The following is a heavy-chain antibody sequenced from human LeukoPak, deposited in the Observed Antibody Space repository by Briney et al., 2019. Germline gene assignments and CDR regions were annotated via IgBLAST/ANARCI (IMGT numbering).Heavy chain of an antibody. V-gene: IGHV3-15*01. D-gene: IGHD2-8*01. Sequence: GGSLRLSCAASGFTFTKAWMTWVRQAPGKGLEWLGRIKGRVDGGTIDYAPPVKGRFSISRDDSKKTLLLQMNSLRIEDTAVYYCTKGRSCANGICYSWFPEIWGQGTMVTVSS. J-gene: IGHJ3*02. CDR2: IKGRVDGGTI. CDR1: GFTFTKAW. CDR3: TKGRSCANGICYSWFPEI.